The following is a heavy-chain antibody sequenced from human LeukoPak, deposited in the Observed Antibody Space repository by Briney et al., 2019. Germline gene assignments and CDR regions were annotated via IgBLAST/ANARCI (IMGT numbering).Heavy chain of an antibody. CDR1: GGSFIGFH. Sequence: PSETLSLTCAVYGGSFIGFHWNWIRQPPGKGLEWIGDINHSGSTNYNPSLTSRVTISVDPSKNQFSLNLSSVTAADTAVYYCARYVPVRTGTTRASFDYWGQGTLVTVSS. J-gene: IGHJ4*02. V-gene: IGHV4-34*01. CDR3: ARYVPVRTGTTRASFDY. D-gene: IGHD1-1*01. CDR2: INHSGST.